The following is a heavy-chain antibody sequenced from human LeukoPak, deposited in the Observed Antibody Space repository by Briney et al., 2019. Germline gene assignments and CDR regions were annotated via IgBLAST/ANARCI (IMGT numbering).Heavy chain of an antibody. V-gene: IGHV4-34*01. CDR1: GGSLSGYY. J-gene: IGHJ6*03. CDR3: ARLMYSGYEGLDYYFNYIDV. CDR2: INRSGST. D-gene: IGHD5-12*01. Sequence: SETLSLTCGVYGGSLSGYYWSWIRQPPGKRLEWIGEINRSGSTNYNPSLKSRVTMSVDTSKNQFSLNLSSVTAADTAVYYCARLMYSGYEGLDYYFNYIDVWGKGTTVTISS.